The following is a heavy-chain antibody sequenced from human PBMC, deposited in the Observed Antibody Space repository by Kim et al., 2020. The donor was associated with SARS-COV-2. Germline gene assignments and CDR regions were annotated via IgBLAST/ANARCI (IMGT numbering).Heavy chain of an antibody. D-gene: IGHD2-15*01. J-gene: IGHJ3*02. Sequence: AIYGGSFNAYYWSWIRQPPGKGLEWIGEINQSGITNYNPSLKSRVIISVDTSKNQFSLRLSSVTAADTAVYYCARRISFDIWGQGTVVTVSS. CDR2: INQSGIT. CDR3: ARRISFDI. CDR1: GGSFNAYY. V-gene: IGHV4-34*01.